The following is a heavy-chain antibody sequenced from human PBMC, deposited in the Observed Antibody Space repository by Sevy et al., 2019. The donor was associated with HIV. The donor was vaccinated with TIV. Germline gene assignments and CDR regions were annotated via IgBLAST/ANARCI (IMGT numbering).Heavy chain of an antibody. CDR3: ARSWDYWGQMGY. CDR1: GFTFNNYW. D-gene: IGHD7-27*01. Sequence: GGSLRLSCAASGFTFNNYWMTWVRRAPGKGLEWVANLKHDGSDKYYMESVKGRFNISRDNTKNSLYLQLNSLRAEDTAVYYCARSWDYWGQMGYWGQGTLVTVSS. J-gene: IGHJ4*02. CDR2: LKHDGSDK. V-gene: IGHV3-7*03.